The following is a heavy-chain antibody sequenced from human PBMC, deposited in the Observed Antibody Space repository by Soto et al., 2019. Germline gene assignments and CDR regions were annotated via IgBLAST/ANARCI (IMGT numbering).Heavy chain of an antibody. V-gene: IGHV3-9*01. CDR2: ISWNSVTI. CDR1: GFNFDDHA. J-gene: IGHJ5*02. Sequence: EVQLVESGGGLAQPGWSRRLSCAASGFNFDDHAMHWVRQAPGKGLEWVSGISWNSVTINYADSVKGRFTISRDNAKRTLHLQMNSLRPEDTAIYYCVRSSGSQPRAGWFDPRGQGTLVTVS. CDR3: VRSSGSQPRAGWFDP. D-gene: IGHD1-26*01.